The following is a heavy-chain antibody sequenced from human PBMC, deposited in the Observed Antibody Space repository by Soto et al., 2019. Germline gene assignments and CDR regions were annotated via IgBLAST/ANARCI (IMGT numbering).Heavy chain of an antibody. Sequence: PGGSLRLSCAASGFTFSSYAMSWVRQAPGKGLEWVSAISGSGGSTYYADSVKGRFTISRDNSKNTLYLQMNSLRAEDTAVYYCAKGPLITMVRGVIMYFDYWGQGTLVTVSS. V-gene: IGHV3-23*01. CDR2: ISGSGGST. J-gene: IGHJ4*02. D-gene: IGHD3-10*01. CDR3: AKGPLITMVRGVIMYFDY. CDR1: GFTFSSYA.